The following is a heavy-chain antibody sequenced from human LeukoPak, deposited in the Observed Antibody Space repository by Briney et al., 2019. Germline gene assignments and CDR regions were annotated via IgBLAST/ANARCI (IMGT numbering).Heavy chain of an antibody. J-gene: IGHJ5*02. CDR3: ARDHGPANWFDP. D-gene: IGHD2-2*01. CDR1: GYTFTSYG. Sequence: ASVKVSCKASGYTFTSYGISWVRQAPGRGLGWMGWISAYNGNTNYAQRFQDRVTMTTDTSTSTAYMELRSLRSDDTAVYYCARDHGPANWFDPWGQGTLVTVSS. V-gene: IGHV1-18*01. CDR2: ISAYNGNT.